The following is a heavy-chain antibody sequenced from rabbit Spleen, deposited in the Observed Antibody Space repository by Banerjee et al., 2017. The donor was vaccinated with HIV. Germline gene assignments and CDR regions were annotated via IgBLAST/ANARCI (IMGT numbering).Heavy chain of an antibody. CDR2: IYAGSSVNT. CDR3: ARSYSTTYTFFNL. V-gene: IGHV1S40*01. D-gene: IGHD7-1*01. CDR1: GFDLSRHY. Sequence: QSLEESGGDLVKPGASLTLTCTASGFDLSRHYMCWVRQAPGKGLEWIGCIYAGSSVNTWYASWAKGRFTISKTSSTTVTLQMTSLTAADTATYFCARSYSTTYTFFNLWGPGTLVTVS. J-gene: IGHJ4*01.